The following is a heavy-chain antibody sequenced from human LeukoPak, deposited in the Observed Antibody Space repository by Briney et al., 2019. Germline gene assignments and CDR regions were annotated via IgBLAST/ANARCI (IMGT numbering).Heavy chain of an antibody. J-gene: IGHJ4*02. CDR2: IYYSGST. CDR1: GGSISSGGYY. Sequence: PSETLSLTCTVSGGSISSGGYYWSWIRQHPGKGLEWIGYIYYSGSTYYNPSLKSRVTISVDTSKNQFSLKLSSVTAADTAVYYCARHYSQARRITIFGGRYYFDYWGQGTLVTVSS. CDR3: ARHYSQARRITIFGGRYYFDY. D-gene: IGHD3-3*01. V-gene: IGHV4-31*03.